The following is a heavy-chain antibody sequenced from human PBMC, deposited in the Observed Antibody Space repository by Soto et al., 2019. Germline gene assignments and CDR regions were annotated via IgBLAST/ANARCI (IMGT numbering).Heavy chain of an antibody. CDR2: MSPNTGNT. V-gene: IGHV1-8*01. Sequence: ASVKVSCKASGYTFTSYDINWLRQAPGQGLEWMGWMSPNTGNTGQTQSFQGGLTMTRNTSISTAYLELTRLKSEDTAVYYCAIYDCSGGSCYMIDYWGQGTLVTVSS. J-gene: IGHJ4*02. CDR1: GYTFTSYD. CDR3: AIYDCSGGSCYMIDY. D-gene: IGHD2-15*01.